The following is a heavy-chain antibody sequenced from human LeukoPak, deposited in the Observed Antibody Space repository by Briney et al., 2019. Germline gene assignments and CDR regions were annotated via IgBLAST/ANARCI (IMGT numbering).Heavy chain of an antibody. V-gene: IGHV3-20*04. D-gene: IGHD4-23*01. Sequence: GGSLRLSCAASGFTFDDYGMSWVRQAPGKGLEWVSGINWNGGSTGYADSVKGRSTISRDNAKNSLYLQMNSLRAEDTAVYYCARDFGRWFIDYWGQGTLVTVSS. CDR2: INWNGGST. CDR1: GFTFDDYG. J-gene: IGHJ4*02. CDR3: ARDFGRWFIDY.